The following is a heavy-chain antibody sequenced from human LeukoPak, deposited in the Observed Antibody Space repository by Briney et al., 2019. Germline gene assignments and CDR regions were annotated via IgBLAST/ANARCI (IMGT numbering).Heavy chain of an antibody. V-gene: IGHV4-31*03. CDR1: GGSISSGGYY. D-gene: IGHD1-7*01. CDR3: ARLYNWNYGPPSDY. J-gene: IGHJ4*02. CDR2: IYYSGST. Sequence: SETLSLTCTVSGGSISSGGYYWSWIRQHPGKGLEWIGYIYYSGSTYYNPSLKSRVTISVDTSKNQFSLKLSSVTAADTAVYYCARLYNWNYGPPSDYWGQGTLVTVSS.